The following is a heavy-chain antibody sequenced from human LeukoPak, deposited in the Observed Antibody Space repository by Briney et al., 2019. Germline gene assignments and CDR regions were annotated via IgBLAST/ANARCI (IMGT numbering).Heavy chain of an antibody. CDR2: INPSGGST. Sequence: ASVKVSCKASGYTFTSYYMHWVRQAPGQGLEWMGLINPSGGSTSYAQKFQGRVTMTRDTSTSTVYMELSSLRSEDTAVYYCARLPDYYDSSGYARGYWGQGTLVTVSS. J-gene: IGHJ4*02. CDR3: ARLPDYYDSSGYARGY. D-gene: IGHD3-22*01. V-gene: IGHV1-46*01. CDR1: GYTFTSYY.